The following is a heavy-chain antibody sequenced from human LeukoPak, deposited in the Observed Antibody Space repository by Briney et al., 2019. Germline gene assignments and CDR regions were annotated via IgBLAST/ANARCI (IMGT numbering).Heavy chain of an antibody. CDR2: ISWNSGSI. J-gene: IGHJ4*02. CDR3: AKVNTVAGGFDY. V-gene: IGHV3-9*01. CDR1: GFTFDDYA. Sequence: PGGSLRLSCAASGFTFDDYAMHWVRQAPGKGLEWVSGISWNSGSIGYADSVKGRFTISRGNAKNSLYLQMNSLRAEDAALYYCAKVNTVAGGFDYWGQGTLVTVSS. D-gene: IGHD6-19*01.